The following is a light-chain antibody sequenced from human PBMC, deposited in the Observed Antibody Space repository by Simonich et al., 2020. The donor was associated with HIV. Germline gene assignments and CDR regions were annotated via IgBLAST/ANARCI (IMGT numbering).Light chain of an antibody. CDR3: QQIYSTPLP. CDR1: QSNSSH. Sequence: DIQMTQTPSSLSASVGDRVTITCRASQSNSSHFNWYHQKPGQAPKLLIYAAASVQSGVPARFSGSGSGTDFALTISSLQPEDFATYFCQQIYSTPLPFGGGTKLEIK. CDR2: AAA. J-gene: IGKJ4*01. V-gene: IGKV1-39*01.